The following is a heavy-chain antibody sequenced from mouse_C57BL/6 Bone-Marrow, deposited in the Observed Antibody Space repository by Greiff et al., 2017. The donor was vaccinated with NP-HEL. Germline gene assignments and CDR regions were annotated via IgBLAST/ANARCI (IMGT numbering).Heavy chain of an antibody. CDR1: GFNIKDYY. V-gene: IGHV14-2*01. Sequence: EVKLEESGAELVKPGASVRLSCTASGFNIKDYYMHWVKQRTEQGLEWIGRIDPEDGETKYAPKFQGKATITADTSSNTAYLQRSSLTSEDTAVYYCARGVWLYAMDYWGQGTSVTVSS. J-gene: IGHJ4*01. CDR2: IDPEDGET. CDR3: ARGVWLYAMDY.